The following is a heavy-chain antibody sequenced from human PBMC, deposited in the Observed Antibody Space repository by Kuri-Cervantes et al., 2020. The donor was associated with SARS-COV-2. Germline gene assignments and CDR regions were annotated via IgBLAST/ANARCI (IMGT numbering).Heavy chain of an antibody. CDR2: ILYDGSNK. Sequence: GGFLRLSCAASGFTFSSYGMHWVRQAPGKGLEWVAFILYDGSNKYYADSVKGRFTISRDNSKNTLYLQMNSLRAEDTAVYYCAKLRAYYYDSSGYYWDDAFDIWGQGTMVTVSS. CDR3: AKLRAYYYDSSGYYWDDAFDI. V-gene: IGHV3-30*02. CDR1: GFTFSSYG. D-gene: IGHD3-22*01. J-gene: IGHJ3*02.